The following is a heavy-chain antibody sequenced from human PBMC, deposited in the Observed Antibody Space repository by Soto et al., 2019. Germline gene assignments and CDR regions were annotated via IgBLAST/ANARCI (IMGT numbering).Heavy chain of an antibody. J-gene: IGHJ3*01. CDR3: ARDGGYSESGGYYPYDALDV. CDR1: GGSISSGGYY. V-gene: IGHV4-31*03. CDR2: IYDSGSA. Sequence: QVRLQESGPGLVKPSQTLSLSCTVSGGSISSGGYYWSWVRQRPGKGLEWMGNIYDSGSAYYNPSLKSRVTVSVDTSKNHFSLQLCSVTAADTAVYYCARDGGYSESGGYYPYDALDVWGQGTMVIVSS. D-gene: IGHD3-22*01.